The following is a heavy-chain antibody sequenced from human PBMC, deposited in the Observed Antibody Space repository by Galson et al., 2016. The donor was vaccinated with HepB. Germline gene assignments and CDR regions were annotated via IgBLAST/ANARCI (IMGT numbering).Heavy chain of an antibody. Sequence: SLRLSCAASGFTFTMYTMNWVRQAPGKGLEWVSAITSTGGSTYYADSVKGRFSISRDNSKNTLYLQMNSLRAEDTAIYHCVNPVPSDSNILNGYLFHWGQGTLVTVSP. J-gene: IGHJ4*02. V-gene: IGHV3-23*01. CDR3: VNPVPSDSNILNGYLFH. D-gene: IGHD3-9*01. CDR1: GFTFTMYT. CDR2: ITSTGGST.